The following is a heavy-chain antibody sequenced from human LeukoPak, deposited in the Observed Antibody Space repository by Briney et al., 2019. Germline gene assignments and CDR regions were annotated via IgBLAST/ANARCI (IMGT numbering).Heavy chain of an antibody. Sequence: GGSLRLSCAASGFTFSAYSMNWVRQAPGKGLEWVSSISISSFIYYADSVKGRFTVSRDNAKNSLFLQMNSLRAEDTALYYCARGREELVLDYWGEGTLVTVSS. V-gene: IGHV3-69-1*01. CDR1: GFTFSAYS. CDR2: ISISSFI. D-gene: IGHD1-7*01. J-gene: IGHJ4*02. CDR3: ARGREELVLDY.